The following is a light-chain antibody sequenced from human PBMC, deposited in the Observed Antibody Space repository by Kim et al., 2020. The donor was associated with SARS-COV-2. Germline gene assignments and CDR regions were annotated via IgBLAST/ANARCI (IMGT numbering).Light chain of an antibody. CDR3: SSYTSSSSYV. J-gene: IGLJ1*01. CDR2: DVN. CDR1: SSDIGSYKY. V-gene: IGLV2-14*03. Sequence: GQSSTISCTGISSDIGSYKYVSWYLQYPGKAPQLIIYDVNKRPSGISSRFSGSTSGKTASLTISGLQTEDEGDYYCSSYTSSSSYVFGTGTKVTVL.